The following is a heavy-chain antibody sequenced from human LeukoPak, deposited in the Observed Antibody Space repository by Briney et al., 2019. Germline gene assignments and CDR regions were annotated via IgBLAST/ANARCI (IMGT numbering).Heavy chain of an antibody. CDR2: IYSGGTT. Sequence: GGSLRLSCAVSGFTVSGNYMSWVRQAPGKGLEWVSLIYSGGTTYYADSVKGRFTISRDNAKNSLYLQMNSLRAEDTAVYYCARWEWVVATNSWGQGTLVTVSS. J-gene: IGHJ4*02. V-gene: IGHV3-53*01. CDR1: GFTVSGNY. CDR3: ARWEWVVATNS. D-gene: IGHD5-12*01.